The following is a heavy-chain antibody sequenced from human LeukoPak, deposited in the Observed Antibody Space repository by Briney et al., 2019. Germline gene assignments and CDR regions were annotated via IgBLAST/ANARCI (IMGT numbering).Heavy chain of an antibody. CDR2: INPNSGGT. CDR1: GYTFTGYY. V-gene: IGHV1-2*02. D-gene: IGHD3/OR15-3a*01. CDR3: ARVDPNYYMDV. J-gene: IGHJ6*03. Sequence: ASVKVSCKASGYTFTGYYMHWVRQAPGQGLEWMGWINPNSGGTNYAQKFQGRVTITRNTSISTAYMELSSLRSEDTAVYYCARVDPNYYMDVWGKGTTVTVSS.